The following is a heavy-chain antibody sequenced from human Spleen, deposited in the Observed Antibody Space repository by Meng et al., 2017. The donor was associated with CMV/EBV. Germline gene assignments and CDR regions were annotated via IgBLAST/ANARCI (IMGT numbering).Heavy chain of an antibody. CDR3: AYDSSGYKYYFDY. Sequence: SETLSLTCTVSGGSISSGGHYWSWIRQHPGKGLEWIGYIYYSGSTYYNPSLKSRVTISVDTSKNQFSLKLSSVTAADTAVYYCAYDSSGYKYYFDYWGQGTLVTVSS. CDR1: GGSISSGGHY. CDR2: IYYSGST. V-gene: IGHV4-31*03. D-gene: IGHD3-22*01. J-gene: IGHJ4*02.